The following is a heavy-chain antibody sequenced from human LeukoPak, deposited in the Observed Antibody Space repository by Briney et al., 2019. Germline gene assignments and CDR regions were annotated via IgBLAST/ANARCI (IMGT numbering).Heavy chain of an antibody. D-gene: IGHD4-17*01. CDR1: GFTFSSYA. Sequence: GGSLRLSCAAFGFTFSSYAMSWVRQAPGKGLEWVSAISGSGGSTYYADSVKGRFTISRDNSKNTLYLQMNSLRAEDTAVYYCAKDRVYGDYPFDYWGQGTLVTVSS. CDR2: ISGSGGST. CDR3: AKDRVYGDYPFDY. J-gene: IGHJ4*02. V-gene: IGHV3-23*01.